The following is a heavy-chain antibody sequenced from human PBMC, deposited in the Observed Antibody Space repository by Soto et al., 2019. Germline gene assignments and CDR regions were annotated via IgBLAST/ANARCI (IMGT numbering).Heavy chain of an antibody. CDR1: GGSISSCGYS. Sequence: PSETLSLTCAVSGGSISSCGYSWSWIRQPPGKGLEWIGYIYHSGSTYYNPSLKSRVTISVDRSKNQFSLKLSSVTAADTAVYYCARWGDMITFGRVIPYGMYVWGQGTTVTVSS. CDR2: IYHSGST. J-gene: IGHJ6*02. CDR3: ARWGDMITFGRVIPYGMYV. V-gene: IGHV4-30-2*01. D-gene: IGHD3-16*02.